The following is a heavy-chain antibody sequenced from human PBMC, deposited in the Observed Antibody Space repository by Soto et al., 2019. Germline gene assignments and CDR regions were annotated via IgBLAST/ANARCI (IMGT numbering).Heavy chain of an antibody. J-gene: IGHJ3*02. CDR2: ISGSGGST. Sequence: GGSLRLSCAASGFTFSSYAMSWVRQAPGKGLEWVSAISGSGGSTYYADSVKGRFTISRDNSKNTLYLQMNSLRAEDTAVYYCAKDPDWGVVVVAASDAFDIWGQGTMVTVSS. CDR3: AKDPDWGVVVVAASDAFDI. V-gene: IGHV3-23*01. D-gene: IGHD2-15*01. CDR1: GFTFSSYA.